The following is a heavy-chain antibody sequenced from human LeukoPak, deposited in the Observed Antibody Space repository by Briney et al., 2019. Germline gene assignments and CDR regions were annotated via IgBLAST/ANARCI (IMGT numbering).Heavy chain of an antibody. CDR2: IWYDGSNE. Sequence: PGGSLRLSCAASGFTFSSYGMHWVRQAPGKGLEWLALIWYDGSNEYYADSVKGRFTISRGNSKNTLYLQMNSLRAEDTAVYYCTRGFSSSGYFPYYMDVWGKGTTVTVSS. CDR3: TRGFSSSGYFPYYMDV. D-gene: IGHD3-22*01. J-gene: IGHJ6*03. CDR1: GFTFSSYG. V-gene: IGHV3-33*01.